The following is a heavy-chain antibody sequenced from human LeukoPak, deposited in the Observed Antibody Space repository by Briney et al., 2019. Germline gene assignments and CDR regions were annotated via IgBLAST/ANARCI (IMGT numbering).Heavy chain of an antibody. CDR2: IYYSGST. D-gene: IGHD3-10*02. V-gene: IGHV4-30-4*01. Sequence: SETLSLTCTVSGGSISSGDYYWSWIRQPPGKGLEWIGYIYYSGSTYYNPSLKSRVTISVDTSKNQFSLKLSSVTAADTAVYYCARDSPRFGELLSGCCQEFDYWGQGTLVTVSS. CDR1: GGSISSGDYY. CDR3: ARDSPRFGELLSGCCQEFDY. J-gene: IGHJ4*02.